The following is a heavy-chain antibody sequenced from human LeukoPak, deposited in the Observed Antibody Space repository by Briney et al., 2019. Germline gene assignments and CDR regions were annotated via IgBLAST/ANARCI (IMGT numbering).Heavy chain of an antibody. CDR2: IYYSGST. D-gene: IGHD6-19*01. V-gene: IGHV4-39*01. CDR1: GGSISSSSYY. Sequence: SETLSLTCTVSGGSISSSSYYWGWIRQPPGKGLEWIGSIYYSGSTYYNPSLKSRVTISVDTSKNQFSLKLSSVTAADTAVYYCARRGGAVAAYFDYWGQGTLVTVSS. J-gene: IGHJ4*02. CDR3: ARRGGAVAAYFDY.